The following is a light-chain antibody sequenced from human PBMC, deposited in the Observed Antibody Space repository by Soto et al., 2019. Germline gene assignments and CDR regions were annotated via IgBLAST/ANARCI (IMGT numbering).Light chain of an antibody. V-gene: IGKV3-20*01. J-gene: IGKJ4*01. Sequence: EIVLTQSPGTLSVSPGDTVTLSCRASQSVTSGYLAWYQQRPGQPPRLLIHVSSTRAAGTPDRFSGRGSGTDFSLTIDRLEPEDFAVYYCQHYGSSLTFGGWSKVEI. CDR3: QHYGSSLT. CDR1: QSVTSGY. CDR2: VSS.